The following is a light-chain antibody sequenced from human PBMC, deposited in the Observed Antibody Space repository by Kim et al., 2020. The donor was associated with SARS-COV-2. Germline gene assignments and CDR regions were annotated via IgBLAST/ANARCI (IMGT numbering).Light chain of an antibody. CDR2: GNS. CDR3: QSYDSSLSGSRV. Sequence: VTIACTGSSSNIGAGYDVHWYQQLPGTAPKLLIYGNSNRPSGVPDRSSGSKSGTSASLAITGLQAEDEADYYCQSYDSSLSGSRVFGGGTQLTVL. V-gene: IGLV1-40*01. J-gene: IGLJ2*01. CDR1: SSNIGAGYD.